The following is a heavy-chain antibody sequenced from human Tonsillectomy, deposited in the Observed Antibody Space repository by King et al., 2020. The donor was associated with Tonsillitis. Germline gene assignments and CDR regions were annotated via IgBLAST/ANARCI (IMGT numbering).Heavy chain of an antibody. CDR2: INHSGST. Sequence: VQLQQWGAGLLKPSETLSLTCAVYGGSFSGYYWSWIRQPPGKGLEWIGEINHSGSTNYNPSLKSRVTISVDTSKNQFSLKLSSVTAADTAVYYCARGGIYGDYASDWGQGTLVTVSS. V-gene: IGHV4-34*01. J-gene: IGHJ4*02. CDR3: ARGGIYGDYASD. CDR1: GGSFSGYY. D-gene: IGHD4-17*01.